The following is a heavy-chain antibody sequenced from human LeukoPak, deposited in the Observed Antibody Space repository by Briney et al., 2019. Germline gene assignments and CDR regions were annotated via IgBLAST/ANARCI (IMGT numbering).Heavy chain of an antibody. V-gene: IGHV4-34*01. CDR1: GGSFSGYY. D-gene: IGHD2-21*01. Sequence: SETLSLTCAVYGGSFSGYYWTWIRQPPGKGLEWIGEVNHSGSTNYNPSLKSRVTISVDTSKNQFSLKLSSVTAADAAVYYCASLGCGYFDYWGQGTLVTVSS. CDR2: VNHSGST. J-gene: IGHJ4*02. CDR3: ASLGCGYFDY.